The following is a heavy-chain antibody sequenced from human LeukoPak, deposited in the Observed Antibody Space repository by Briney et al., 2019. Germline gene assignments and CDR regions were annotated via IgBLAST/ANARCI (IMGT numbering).Heavy chain of an antibody. Sequence: GGSLRLSCAASGFTFSSYAMSWVRQAPGKGLEWVSVISGSGGSTSYADSVKGRFTISRDNSMNTLYLQMNSLRAEDTAVYYCAKDDRIQTRRYSYNYWGQGTLVTVSS. CDR2: ISGSGGST. J-gene: IGHJ4*02. V-gene: IGHV3-23*01. CDR1: GFTFSSYA. CDR3: AKDDRIQTRRYSYNY. D-gene: IGHD5-18*01.